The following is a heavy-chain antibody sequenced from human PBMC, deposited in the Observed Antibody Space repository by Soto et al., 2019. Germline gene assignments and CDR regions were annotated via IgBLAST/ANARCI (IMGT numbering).Heavy chain of an antibody. Sequence: QEQLVQSGAEVKKPGSSVKVSCKASGGIFNNYAISWVRQAPGQGLEWMGGIIPMFGTLNYAQKFQGRVTIAADESTSTAYMELTSLRSEDTAVYYCARGLRTGYYGMDVWGQGTTVTVSS. CDR1: GGIFNNYA. V-gene: IGHV1-69*01. J-gene: IGHJ6*02. D-gene: IGHD2-15*01. CDR3: ARGLRTGYYGMDV. CDR2: IIPMFGTL.